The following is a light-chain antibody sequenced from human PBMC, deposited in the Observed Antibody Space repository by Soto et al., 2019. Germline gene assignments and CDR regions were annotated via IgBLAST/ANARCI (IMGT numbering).Light chain of an antibody. V-gene: IGLV1-40*01. CDR3: QSYDSSLSAL. Sequence: QSALTQPPSVSGAPGQRVTISCTGSSSNIGAGYDVHWYQHLPGTAPKLLIYNNSNRPSGVPDRFSGSKSGTSASLAITGLQAEDEADYHCQSYDSSLSALFGGGTKVTVL. CDR2: NNS. J-gene: IGLJ2*01. CDR1: SSNIGAGYD.